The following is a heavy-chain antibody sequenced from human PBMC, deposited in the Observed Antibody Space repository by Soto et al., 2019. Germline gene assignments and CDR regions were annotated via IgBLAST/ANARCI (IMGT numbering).Heavy chain of an antibody. CDR2: ISGSGGST. Sequence: GGSLRLSCAASGFTFSSYAMSWVRQAPGKGLEWVSAISGSGGSTYYADSVKGRFTISRDNSKNTLYLQMNSLRAEDTAVYYCAKEGGYGDYGPYYFDYWGQGTLVTVSS. V-gene: IGHV3-23*01. D-gene: IGHD4-17*01. CDR1: GFTFSSYA. J-gene: IGHJ4*02. CDR3: AKEGGYGDYGPYYFDY.